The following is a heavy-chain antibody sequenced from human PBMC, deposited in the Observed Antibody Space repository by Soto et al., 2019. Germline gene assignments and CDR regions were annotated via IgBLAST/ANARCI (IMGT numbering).Heavy chain of an antibody. CDR2: IYYSGST. CDR3: ARDAGAVTTTEYYYYYMDV. Sequence: SETLSLTCTVSGGSISSGGYYWSWIRQHPGKGLEWIGYIYYSGSTYYNPSLKSRVTISVDTSKNQFSLKLSSVTAADTAVYYCARDAGAVTTTEYYYYYMDVWGKGTTVTVSS. J-gene: IGHJ6*03. V-gene: IGHV4-31*03. D-gene: IGHD4-17*01. CDR1: GGSISSGGYY.